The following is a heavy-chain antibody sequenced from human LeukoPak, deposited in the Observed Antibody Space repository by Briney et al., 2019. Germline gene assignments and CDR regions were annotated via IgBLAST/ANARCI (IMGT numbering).Heavy chain of an antibody. CDR2: IIPIFGTA. J-gene: IGHJ6*03. CDR1: GGTFSNYA. V-gene: IGHV1-69*13. CDR3: ARGATDYYYYYYMDV. Sequence: SVKVSCKASGGTFSNYAISWVRQAPGQGLEWMGGIIPIFGTANYAQKFQGRVTITADESTSTAYMELSSLRSEDTAVYYCARGATDYYYYYYMDVWGKGTTVTVSS.